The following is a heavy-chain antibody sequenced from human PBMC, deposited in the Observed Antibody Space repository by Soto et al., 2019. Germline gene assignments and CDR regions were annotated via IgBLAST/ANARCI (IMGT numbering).Heavy chain of an antibody. J-gene: IGHJ4*02. V-gene: IGHV3-33*01. CDR3: ARAGRYTAMLSGFDY. CDR1: GFTFSEDA. Sequence: ESGGGVVQPGKSLTLSCATSGFTFSEDAMHWVRQAPCQGLEGVAVIWYDGSKKHYADSVKGRFTISRDNSKNTLFLQMNSLTAEDTAVYGCARAGRYTAMLSGFDYWGQCTLVTVSS. D-gene: IGHD5-18*01. CDR2: IWYDGSKK.